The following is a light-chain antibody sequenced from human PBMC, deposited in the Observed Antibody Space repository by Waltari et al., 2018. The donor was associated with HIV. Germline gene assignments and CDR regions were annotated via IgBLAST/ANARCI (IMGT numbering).Light chain of an antibody. CDR3: QQSYSTPLT. J-gene: IGKJ3*01. CDR2: WAS. V-gene: IGKV4-1*01. Sequence: DIFLTQSPESLTVSLGEGASITCKSGQTLFYIPDNKNHLAWYQQKAGQSPKLLFSWASVRQPGVPDRFSGSGSGTNFTLTIASLQAEDVATYYCQQSYSTPLTFGPGTTVHI. CDR1: QTLFYIPDNKNH.